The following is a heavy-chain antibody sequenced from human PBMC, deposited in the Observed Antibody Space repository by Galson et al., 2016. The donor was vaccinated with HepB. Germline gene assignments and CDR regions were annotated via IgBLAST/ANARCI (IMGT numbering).Heavy chain of an antibody. V-gene: IGHV1-46*01. D-gene: IGHD3-22*01. CDR2: INPSGGRIRSAQNPSDDST. CDR3: ARTYYYDSSGHYGRAFDI. J-gene: IGHJ3*02. Sequence: SVKVSCKASGYTFTSYYIHWVRQAPGQGPEWMGIINPSGGRIRSAQNPSDDSTSYAQKFQGRVTMTRDTSTSTVYMEMSSLRSEDTAVYYCARTYYYDSSGHYGRAFDIWGPGTMVTVSS. CDR1: GYTFTSYY.